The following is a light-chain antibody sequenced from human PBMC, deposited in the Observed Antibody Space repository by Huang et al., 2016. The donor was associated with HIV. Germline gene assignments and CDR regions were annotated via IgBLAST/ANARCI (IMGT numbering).Light chain of an antibody. CDR3: QQYGGSRGT. CDR2: DTS. J-gene: IGKJ1*01. Sequence: EIVLTQSPGTLSLSPGERATLSCRASQSVTSNYLAWYQQKPGQAPRRLIYDTSSRATGIPDRFSGSGSGTDFTLTINRLDPEDFAVYYCQQYGGSRGTFGQGTKVEIK. V-gene: IGKV3-20*01. CDR1: QSVTSNY.